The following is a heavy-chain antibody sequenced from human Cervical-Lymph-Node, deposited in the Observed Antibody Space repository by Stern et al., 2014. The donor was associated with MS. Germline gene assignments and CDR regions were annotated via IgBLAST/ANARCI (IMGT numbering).Heavy chain of an antibody. D-gene: IGHD5-12*01. CDR1: GFTFSNYV. Sequence: VQLVESGGGVVQPGRSLRLSCAASGFTFSNYVMYWVRQASGKGLEWVAVISYDGRNKYYADSVKGRFTISRDDSKNTLYLQMNSLRAEDTAVYYCAKDVVARVYYGMDVWGQGTTVTVSS. CDR2: ISYDGRNK. J-gene: IGHJ6*02. V-gene: IGHV3-30*18. CDR3: AKDVVARVYYGMDV.